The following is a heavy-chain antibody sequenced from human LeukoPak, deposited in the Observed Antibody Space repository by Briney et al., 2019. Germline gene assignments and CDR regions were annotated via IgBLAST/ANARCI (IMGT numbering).Heavy chain of an antibody. V-gene: IGHV1-3*04. J-gene: IGHJ1*01. CDR2: INTGNGNT. CDR1: GYTFTNHG. Sequence: ASVKVSCKTSGYTFTNHGMHWVRQAPRQSLEWMGWINTGNGNTKSSQKFQDRVTPTRDTSASTAYMELNSLSSEDTAVYYCARVPLHDASGRYYPHWGQGTLVTVSS. CDR3: ARVPLHDASGRYYPH. D-gene: IGHD3-22*01.